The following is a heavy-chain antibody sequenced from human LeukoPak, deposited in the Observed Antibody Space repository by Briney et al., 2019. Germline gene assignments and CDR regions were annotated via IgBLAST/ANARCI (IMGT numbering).Heavy chain of an antibody. D-gene: IGHD3-9*01. J-gene: IGHJ4*02. V-gene: IGHV3-11*01. CDR2: ISSGGDTT. CDR1: GFVFSDYY. Sequence: PGGSLRLSCAASGFVFSDYYMSWIRQTPGKGLEWISYISSGGDTTYYADSVKGRFTISRDNAKDSLYLQMDNLRAEDTAVYYCAKLHDILTGYHYHFDYWGQGTLVTVSS. CDR3: AKLHDILTGYHYHFDY.